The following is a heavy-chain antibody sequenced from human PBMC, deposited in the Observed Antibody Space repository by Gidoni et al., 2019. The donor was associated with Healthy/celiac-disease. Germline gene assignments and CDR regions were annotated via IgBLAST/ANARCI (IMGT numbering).Heavy chain of an antibody. CDR2: INHSGST. CDR3: ARKSSGLPFDY. Sequence: QVQLQQWGAGLLKPSETLSLTCAVYGGSFSGYSWSWIRQPPGKGLEWIGEINHSGSTNYNPSLKSRVTISVDTSKNQFSLKLSSVTAADTAVYYCARKSSGLPFDYWGQGTLVTVSS. J-gene: IGHJ4*02. CDR1: GGSFSGYS. D-gene: IGHD3-22*01. V-gene: IGHV4-34*01.